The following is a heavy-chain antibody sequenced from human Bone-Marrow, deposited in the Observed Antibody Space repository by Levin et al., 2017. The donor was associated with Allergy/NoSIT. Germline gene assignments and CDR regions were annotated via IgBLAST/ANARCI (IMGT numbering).Heavy chain of an antibody. CDR3: AGGAYSYYYYARDV. CDR1: GGTISNYD. V-gene: IGHV1-69*13. J-gene: IGHJ6*04. Sequence: SVKVSCKASGGTISNYDISWVRQAPGQGLEWMGGIIPTFDTPNYAQKFQGRVTITADDSTSTAYLEMSSLSSEDTAVYYCAGGAYSYYYYARDVWGKGPTVTVS. D-gene: IGHD2-21*01. CDR2: IIPTFDTP.